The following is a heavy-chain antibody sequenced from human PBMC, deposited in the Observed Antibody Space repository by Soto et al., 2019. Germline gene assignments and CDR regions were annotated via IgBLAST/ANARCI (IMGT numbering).Heavy chain of an antibody. V-gene: IGHV3-33*01. CDR2: IWYDGSNK. D-gene: IGHD2-21*02. Sequence: GGSLRLSCAASGFTFSSYGMHWVRQAPGKGLEWVAVIWYDGSNKYYADSVKGRFTISRDNSKNTLYLQMNSLRAEDTAVYYCAREMVVTATPYGMDVWGEGTTVTVS. CDR3: AREMVVTATPYGMDV. CDR1: GFTFSSYG. J-gene: IGHJ6*02.